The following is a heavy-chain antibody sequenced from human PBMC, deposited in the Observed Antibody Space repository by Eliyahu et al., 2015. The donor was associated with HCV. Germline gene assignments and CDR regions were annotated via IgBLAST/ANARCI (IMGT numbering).Heavy chain of an antibody. CDR1: GFTFSDYY. CDR3: ARDYYDSGKGGSITTSFQH. V-gene: IGHV3-11*05. D-gene: IGHD3-22*01. Sequence: QVQLVESGGGLVKPGGSLRLSCAASGFTFSDYYXSWIRQAPGKGLEWVSYISSSSSYTNYADSVKGRFTISRDNAKNSLYLQMNSLRAEDTAVYYCARDYYDSGKGGSITTSFQHWGQGTLVTVSS. J-gene: IGHJ1*01. CDR2: ISSSSSYT.